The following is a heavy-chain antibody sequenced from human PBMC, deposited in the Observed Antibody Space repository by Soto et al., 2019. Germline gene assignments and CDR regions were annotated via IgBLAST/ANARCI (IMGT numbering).Heavy chain of an antibody. D-gene: IGHD1-26*01. V-gene: IGHV4-34*02. CDR3: ARAGFSGPYDAFDI. CDR2: IDASGGT. J-gene: IGHJ3*02. Sequence: QVQLQQWGAGLLKPSETLSLTCGVFGGSLSGYWWSWIRQPPGKGLEWIGEIDASGGTNYNPSFKGRITISVDTSKNQFALKLPSLIAADPAVYVCARAGFSGPYDAFDIWGQGTKVSVSS. CDR1: GGSLSGYW.